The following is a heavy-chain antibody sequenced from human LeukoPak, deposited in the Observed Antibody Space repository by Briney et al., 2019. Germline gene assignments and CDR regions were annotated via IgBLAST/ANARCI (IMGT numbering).Heavy chain of an antibody. CDR3: ARDRGCSSTSCYMGDNWFDP. D-gene: IGHD2-2*02. CDR2: IIPIFGTA. CDR1: GGTFSSYA. V-gene: IGHV1-69*01. J-gene: IGHJ5*02. Sequence: SVKVSCKASGGTFSSYAISWVRQAPGQGLEWMGGIIPIFGTANYAQKFQGRVTITADESTSTAYMELSSLRSEDTAVYYCARDRGCSSTSCYMGDNWFDPWGQGILVTVSS.